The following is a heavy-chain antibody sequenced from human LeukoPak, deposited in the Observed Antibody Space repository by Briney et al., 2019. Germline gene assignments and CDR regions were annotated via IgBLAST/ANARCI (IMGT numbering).Heavy chain of an antibody. V-gene: IGHV1-2*02. CDR1: GYTFIGYY. CDR2: INPNTGGT. Sequence: ASVKVSCKGSGYTFIGYYIHWVRQAPGQGPEWMGWINPNTGGTNYAQNFQGRVAMTRDTSIRTAYMELRRLRSDDTAVYYCARGLYCSSASCYIGLGYYYYYMDVWGKGTTVTVS. D-gene: IGHD2-2*02. J-gene: IGHJ6*03. CDR3: ARGLYCSSASCYIGLGYYYYYMDV.